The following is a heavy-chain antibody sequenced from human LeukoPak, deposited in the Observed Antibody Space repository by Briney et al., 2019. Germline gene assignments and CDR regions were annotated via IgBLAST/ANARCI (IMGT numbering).Heavy chain of an antibody. V-gene: IGHV4-59*08. CDR3: ARHKFGSREYYYYGMDV. CDR2: IYYSGST. J-gene: IGHJ6*02. D-gene: IGHD3-16*01. Sequence: SETLSLTCTVSGGSISSYYWSWIRQPPGKGLEWIGYIYYSGSTNYNPSLKSRVTISVDTSKNQFSLKLSSVTAADTAVYYCARHKFGSREYYYYGMDVWGQGTTVTVSS. CDR1: GGSISSYY.